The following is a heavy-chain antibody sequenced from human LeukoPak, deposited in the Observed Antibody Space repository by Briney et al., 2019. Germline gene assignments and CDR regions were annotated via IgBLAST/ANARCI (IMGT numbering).Heavy chain of an antibody. J-gene: IGHJ4*02. V-gene: IGHV4-59*01. CDR1: GGSISSYY. CDR2: IYYSGST. D-gene: IGHD3-3*01. Sequence: SSETLSLTCTVSGGSISSYYWSWIRQPPGKGLEWIGYIYYSGSTNYNPSLKSRVTISVDTSKNQFSLKLSSVTAADTAVYYCARDPGYYRYYFDYWGQGTLVTVSS. CDR3: ARDPGYYRYYFDY.